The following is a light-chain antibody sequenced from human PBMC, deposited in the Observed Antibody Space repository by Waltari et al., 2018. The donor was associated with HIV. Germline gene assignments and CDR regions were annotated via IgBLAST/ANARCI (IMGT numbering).Light chain of an antibody. Sequence: DIQMTQSPSSLSASVGDRVTITCRASQTIKSFLNWYQQKPGKAPNLLIYATSPLHGGVPSRFTGSGSGTAFTLTISSLRPEDFATYYCQQSYNTPYTFGQGTKLEI. CDR3: QQSYNTPYT. J-gene: IGKJ2*01. CDR1: QTIKSF. CDR2: ATS. V-gene: IGKV1-39*01.